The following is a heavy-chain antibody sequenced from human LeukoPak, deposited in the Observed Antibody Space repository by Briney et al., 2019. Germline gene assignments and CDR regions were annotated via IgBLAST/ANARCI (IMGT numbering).Heavy chain of an antibody. CDR3: ASRRYDRVLVY. Sequence: AGSLTLTCTASAFTISSYELNWLRQAPATGQEWVSYISSSASTTHYADSVMGRFTNSRDNAKNSLYMQMNSLRAGDTAVYYCASRRYDRVLVYWGQGTLVTVSS. J-gene: IGHJ4*02. D-gene: IGHD3-9*01. CDR1: AFTISSYE. V-gene: IGHV3-48*03. CDR2: ISSSASTT.